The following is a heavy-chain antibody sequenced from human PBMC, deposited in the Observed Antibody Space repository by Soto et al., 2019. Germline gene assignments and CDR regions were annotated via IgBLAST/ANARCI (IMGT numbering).Heavy chain of an antibody. CDR1: ADGLSIDH. CDR3: ARSSGGVFGIIIEGSNGLAP. Sequence: LLNGSCKAPADGLSIDHVGWGRQDTGHGLEWMGIINPNGGSTRFAQTFQGRITMTTGTSTSTVYMELRSLRSEDTAVYYCARSSGGVFGIIIEGSNGLAPWGQGSLVPVSS. V-gene: IGHV1-46*01. J-gene: IGHJ5*02. CDR2: INPNGGST. D-gene: IGHD3-16*02.